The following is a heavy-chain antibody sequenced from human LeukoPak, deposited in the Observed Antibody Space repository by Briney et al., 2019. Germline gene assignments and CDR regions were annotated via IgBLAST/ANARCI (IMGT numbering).Heavy chain of an antibody. CDR2: ISAYNGNT. D-gene: IGHD4-17*01. J-gene: IGHJ3*02. Sequence: ASVKVSCKASGYTFTSYAMNWVRQAPGQGLEWTGWISAYNGNTNYAQKLQGRVTMTTDTSTSTAYMELRSLRSDDTAVYYCASKAVTTYAFDIWGQGTMVTVSS. CDR3: ASKAVTTYAFDI. CDR1: GYTFTSYA. V-gene: IGHV1-18*01.